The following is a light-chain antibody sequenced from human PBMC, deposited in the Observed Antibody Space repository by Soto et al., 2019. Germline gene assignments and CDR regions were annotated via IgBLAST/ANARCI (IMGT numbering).Light chain of an antibody. J-gene: IGKJ4*01. V-gene: IGKV1-39*01. CDR1: QTISSY. CDR2: AAS. CDR3: QQLESFPST. Sequence: DIQLTQSPSSLSASVGDRVTITCRASQTISSYLNWYQQKPGNAPKLLIFAASSFQSGVPSRFSGSGSGTDFTLTISCLQSEDFATYYCQQLESFPSTFGGGTKVDIK.